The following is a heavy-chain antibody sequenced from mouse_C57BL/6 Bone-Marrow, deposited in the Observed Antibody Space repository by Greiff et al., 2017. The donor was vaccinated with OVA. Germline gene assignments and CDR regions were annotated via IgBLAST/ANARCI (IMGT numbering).Heavy chain of an antibody. D-gene: IGHD1-1*01. J-gene: IGHJ4*01. CDR3: ASPYYFSYYAMDY. Sequence: EVKVEESGGGLVKPGGSLKLSCAASGFTFSSYAMSWVRQTPEKRLEWVATISAGGSYTYYPDNVKGRFTISRDNAKNNLYLQMSHLKSEDTAMYYCASPYYFSYYAMDYWGQGTSVTVSS. CDR1: GFTFSSYA. CDR2: ISAGGSYT. V-gene: IGHV5-4*03.